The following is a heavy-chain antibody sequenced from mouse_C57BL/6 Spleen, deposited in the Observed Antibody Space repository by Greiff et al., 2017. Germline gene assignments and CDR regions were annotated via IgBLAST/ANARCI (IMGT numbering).Heavy chain of an antibody. CDR3: ARALDLPEAY. CDR2: IHPNSGST. J-gene: IGHJ3*01. Sequence: QVQLQQPGAELVKPGASVKLSCKASGYTFTSYWMHWVKQRPGQGLEWIGMIHPNSGSTNYNEKFKSKATLTVDKASSTAYMQLSSLTSEDTAIYYCARALDLPEAYWGQGTLVTVSA. D-gene: IGHD2-1*01. CDR1: GYTFTSYW. V-gene: IGHV1-64*01.